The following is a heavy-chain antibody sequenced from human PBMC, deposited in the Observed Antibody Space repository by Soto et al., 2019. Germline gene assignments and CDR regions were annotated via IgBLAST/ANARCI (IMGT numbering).Heavy chain of an antibody. V-gene: IGHV4-31*03. D-gene: IGHD2-15*01. CDR1: GAPITSGGYY. CDR2: IHYSGST. CDR3: ARDLGYATGLGADV. J-gene: IGHJ6*02. Sequence: PSETLSLTCTVSGAPITSGGYYWSWIRQHPGKGLEWIGYIHYSGSTYYNPSLKSRVTISVDTSKSELSLQLTSVTAADTAVYYCARDLGYATGLGADVWGQGTTVTVSS.